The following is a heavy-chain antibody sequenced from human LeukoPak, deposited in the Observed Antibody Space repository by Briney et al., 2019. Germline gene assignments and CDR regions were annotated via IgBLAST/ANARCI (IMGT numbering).Heavy chain of an antibody. CDR2: IYYSGST. V-gene: IGHV4-59*01. Sequence: SETLSLTCTVSGGSISSYYWSWIRQPPGKGLEWIGYIYYSGSTNYNPSLASRVTISMDTSRTHFSLNLRSVTAADTAVYYCARAAYCSGATCYSGNFQDWGQGTLVTVSS. CDR1: GGSISSYY. D-gene: IGHD2-15*01. CDR3: ARAAYCSGATCYSGNFQD. J-gene: IGHJ1*01.